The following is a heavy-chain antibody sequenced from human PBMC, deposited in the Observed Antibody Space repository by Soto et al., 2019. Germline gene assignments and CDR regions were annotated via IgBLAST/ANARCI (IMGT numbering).Heavy chain of an antibody. V-gene: IGHV2-70*04. J-gene: IGHJ4*02. CDR3: ARLLRSGGSYYFDY. CDR2: IDWDDDK. D-gene: IGHD1-26*01. Sequence: FRPKLVNPTQALTLTCTFSGLSLTTTRVRVSWIRQPPGKALEWLARIDWDDDKIYNASLKTRLTISKDAPKNQVVLTMTNMDPVDTATYYCARLLRSGGSYYFDYWGQGTLGSVSS. CDR1: GLSLTTTRVR.